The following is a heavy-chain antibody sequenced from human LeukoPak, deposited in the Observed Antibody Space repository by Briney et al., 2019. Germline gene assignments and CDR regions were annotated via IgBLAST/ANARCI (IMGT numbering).Heavy chain of an antibody. Sequence: SVKVSCKASGGTFSSYAISWVRQAPGQGLEWMGGIIPIFGTANYAQKFQGRVTITADESTSTAYMELSSLRSEDTAVYYYAVRVVAATSPFDYWGQGTLVTVSS. J-gene: IGHJ4*02. V-gene: IGHV1-69*13. CDR2: IIPIFGTA. CDR1: GGTFSSYA. CDR3: AVRVVAATSPFDY. D-gene: IGHD2-15*01.